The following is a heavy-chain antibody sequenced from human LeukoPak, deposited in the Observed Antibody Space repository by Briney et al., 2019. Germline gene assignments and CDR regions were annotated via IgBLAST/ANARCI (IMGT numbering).Heavy chain of an antibody. V-gene: IGHV3-23*01. CDR1: GFSFSSYA. CDR2: ISGSGGST. CDR3: AKALWIQLCYFDY. J-gene: IGHJ4*02. Sequence: GGSLRLSCATSGFSFSSYAMSWVRQAPGKGLEWVSAISGSGGSTYYADSVKGRFTISRDNSKNTLYLQMNSLRAGDTAVYYCAKALWIQLCYFDYWGQGTLVTVSS. D-gene: IGHD5-18*01.